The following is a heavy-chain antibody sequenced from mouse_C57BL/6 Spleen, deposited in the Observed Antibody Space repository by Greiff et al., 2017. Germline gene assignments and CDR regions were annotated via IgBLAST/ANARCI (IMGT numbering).Heavy chain of an antibody. CDR3: ARQGVGEYFDV. CDR1: GFTFSSYG. CDR2: ISSGGSYT. V-gene: IGHV5-6*01. D-gene: IGHD1-1*02. J-gene: IGHJ1*03. Sequence: EVMLVESGGDFVKPGGSLKLSCAASGFTFSSYGMSWVRQTPDKRLEWVATISSGGSYTYYPDSVKGRFTISRDNAKNTLYLQMSSLKSEDTTMYYCARQGVGEYFDVWGTGTTVTVSS.